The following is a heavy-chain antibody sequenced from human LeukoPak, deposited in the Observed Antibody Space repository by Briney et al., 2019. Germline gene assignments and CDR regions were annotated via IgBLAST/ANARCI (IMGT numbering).Heavy chain of an antibody. CDR3: ARDLTGTGDY. Sequence: GGSLRLSCAASGLNFGTYRMAWVRQAPGKGLEYVSSITSDGGITYYANSVKGRFTISRDNSRNTLYLQMGSLRAEDMAVYYCARDLTGTGDYWGQGTLVTVSS. CDR1: GLNFGTYR. J-gene: IGHJ4*02. V-gene: IGHV3-64*01. D-gene: IGHD1-20*01. CDR2: ITSDGGIT.